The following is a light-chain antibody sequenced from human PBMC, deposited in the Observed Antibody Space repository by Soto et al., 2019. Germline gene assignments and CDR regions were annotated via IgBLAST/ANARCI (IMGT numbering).Light chain of an antibody. CDR3: SSYTGSSTPVV. V-gene: IGLV2-14*01. CDR2: EVS. J-gene: IGLJ2*01. CDR1: SSDIGDYNY. Sequence: QSALTQPASVSGSPGQSIIISCTGTSSDIGDYNYVSWYQQHPDKAPKLMIYEVSNRPSGVSNRFSGSKSGNTASLTISGLQSEDEADYYCSSYTGSSTPVVFGGGTKLTVL.